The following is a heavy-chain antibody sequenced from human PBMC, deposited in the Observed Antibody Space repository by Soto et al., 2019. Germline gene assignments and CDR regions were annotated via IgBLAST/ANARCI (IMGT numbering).Heavy chain of an antibody. CDR2: ISAYNGNT. CDR3: ARQDYCSGGSCHYNWFDP. Sequence: ASVKVSCKASGYTFTSYGISWVRQAPGQGLEWMGWISAYNGNTNYAQKLQGRVTMTTDTSTSTAYMELRSLRSDDTAVYYCARQDYCSGGSCHYNWFDPWGQGTLVTVSS. CDR1: GYTFTSYG. D-gene: IGHD2-15*01. J-gene: IGHJ5*02. V-gene: IGHV1-18*01.